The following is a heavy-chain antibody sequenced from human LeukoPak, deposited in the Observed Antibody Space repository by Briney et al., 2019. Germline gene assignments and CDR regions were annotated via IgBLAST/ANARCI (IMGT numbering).Heavy chain of an antibody. Sequence: GRSLRLSCAASGFTFSSYAMSWGRQAPGKGLEWVSAISGSGGSTYYADSVKGRFTISRDNTKNTLYLQMNSLRAEDTAVYYCAELGITMIGGVWGKGTTVTISS. CDR3: AELGITMIGGV. D-gene: IGHD3-10*02. J-gene: IGHJ6*04. CDR1: GFTFSSYA. V-gene: IGHV3-23*01. CDR2: ISGSGGST.